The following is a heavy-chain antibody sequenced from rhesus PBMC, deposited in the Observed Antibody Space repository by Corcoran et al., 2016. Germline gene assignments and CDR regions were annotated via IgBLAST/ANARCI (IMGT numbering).Heavy chain of an antibody. D-gene: IGHD3-34*01. Sequence: QVQLVQSGAAGKKPGASVNVSFNASGFTFGSYSISWVRHAPGHGLEWMGVSIPLVGVKNYAEKFQGRVTITADTSTSTAYMELSSLRSEDTAVYYCARGRDWGDYYGDYWGQGVLVTVSS. V-gene: IGHV1-198*02. CDR3: ARGRDWGDYYGDY. CDR1: GFTFGSYS. J-gene: IGHJ4*01. CDR2: SIPLVGVK.